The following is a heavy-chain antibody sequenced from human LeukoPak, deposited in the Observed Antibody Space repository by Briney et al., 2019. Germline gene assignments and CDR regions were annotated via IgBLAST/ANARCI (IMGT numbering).Heavy chain of an antibody. D-gene: IGHD3-10*01. CDR1: GITFNA. J-gene: IGHJ4*02. V-gene: IGHV3-33*01. Sequence: GTSLRLSCAASGITFNAIHWVRQAPGQGLEWVALTWYDGSNKYYADSVKGRFTISIDNSKNMVYLHMNSLRADDTAVYYCARELFGSGSCPVYWGQGTLVTVSS. CDR3: ARELFGSGSCPVY. CDR2: TWYDGSNK.